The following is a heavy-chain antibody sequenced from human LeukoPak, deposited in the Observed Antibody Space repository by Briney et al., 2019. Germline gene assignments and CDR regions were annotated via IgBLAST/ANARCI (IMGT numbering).Heavy chain of an antibody. CDR1: GFTFSGSA. Sequence: PGGSLRLSCVASGFTFSGSAMHWVRQAPGKGLEWVAVIWYDGSNKYYADSVKGRFTISRDNSKNTLYLQMNSLRAEDTAVYYCARDLAAADILTGYYSGGYWGQGTLVTVSS. CDR2: IWYDGSNK. J-gene: IGHJ4*02. V-gene: IGHV3-33*08. CDR3: ARDLAAADILTGYYSGGY. D-gene: IGHD3-9*01.